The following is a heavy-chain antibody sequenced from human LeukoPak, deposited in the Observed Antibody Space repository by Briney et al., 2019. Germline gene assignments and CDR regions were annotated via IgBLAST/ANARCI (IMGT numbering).Heavy chain of an antibody. D-gene: IGHD3-10*01. Sequence: GGSLRLSCAASGYTLSSNCMSWVRRAPGKGLEWVANIKQDGSDKYYVDSVRGRFTIYRDNAKNSLYLQMHSVRAEDTAVYYCARERRGGDAFDIWGQGTLVTVSS. V-gene: IGHV3-7*01. J-gene: IGHJ3*02. CDR1: GYTLSSNC. CDR3: ARERRGGDAFDI. CDR2: IKQDGSDK.